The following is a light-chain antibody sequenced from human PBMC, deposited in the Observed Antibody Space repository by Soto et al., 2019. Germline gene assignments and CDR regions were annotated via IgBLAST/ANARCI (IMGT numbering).Light chain of an antibody. CDR1: QSVLYSSNNKNY. CDR3: QQYYTTPWT. CDR2: WAY. V-gene: IGKV4-1*01. J-gene: IGKJ1*01. Sequence: DIVMTQSPDSLAVSLGERATINCKSSQSVLYSSNNKNYLAWYQQKPGQPPKALIYWAYTRESGVHDRFSGSGSGTDFTLTIRSLQAEDVAVYYCQQYYTTPWTFGQGTKVDIK.